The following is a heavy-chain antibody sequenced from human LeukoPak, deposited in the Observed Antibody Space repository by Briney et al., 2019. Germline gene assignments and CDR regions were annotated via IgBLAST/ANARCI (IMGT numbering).Heavy chain of an antibody. CDR3: ARTAYFDWLSRIKSNAQFDY. V-gene: IGHV1-69*10. CDR1: GGTFSSYA. CDR2: IIPILGLA. Sequence: ASVKVSCKASGGTFSSYAISWVRQAPGQGLEWMGWIIPILGLANYAQKLQGRVTITTDKSTSTAYMELSSLRSEDTAMYYCARTAYFDWLSRIKSNAQFDYWGQGTLVTVSS. J-gene: IGHJ4*02. D-gene: IGHD3-9*01.